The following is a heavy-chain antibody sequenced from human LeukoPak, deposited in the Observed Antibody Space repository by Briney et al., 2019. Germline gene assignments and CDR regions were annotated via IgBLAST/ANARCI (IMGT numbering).Heavy chain of an antibody. CDR3: ARELSYYGSGNYYQGRGYYFDY. J-gene: IGHJ4*02. CDR1: GYTFTTFG. D-gene: IGHD3-10*01. V-gene: IGHV1-18*01. Sequence: ASVKVSCKASGYTFTTFGIIWVRQAPGQGLEWMGWISPYNGNTNYAEKVQGRVTMTTDTYTRTVFMELGSLTSDDTAVYYCARELSYYGSGNYYQGRGYYFDYWGQGTLLTVSS. CDR2: ISPYNGNT.